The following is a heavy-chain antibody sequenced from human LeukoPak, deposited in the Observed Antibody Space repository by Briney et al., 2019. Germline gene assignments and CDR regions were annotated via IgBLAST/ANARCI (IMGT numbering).Heavy chain of an antibody. D-gene: IGHD2-2*01. Sequence: ASVKVSCKASGYTFTSYGISWVRQAPGQGLEWMGWISAYNGNTNYAQKLQGRVTMTTDTSTSTAYMELRSLRSDDTAVYYCARLIPAAMDYYYYMDVWGKGTTVTVSS. CDR3: ARLIPAAMDYYYYMDV. CDR2: ISAYNGNT. CDR1: GYTFTSYG. J-gene: IGHJ6*03. V-gene: IGHV1-18*01.